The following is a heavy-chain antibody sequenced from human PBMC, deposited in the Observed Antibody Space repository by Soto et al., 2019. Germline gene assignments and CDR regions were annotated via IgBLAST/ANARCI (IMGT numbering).Heavy chain of an antibody. CDR3: PRDRAFEIGDH. D-gene: IGHD3-22*01. J-gene: IGHJ5*02. Sequence: QVQLVQSGAEVKKPGASVKVSCKASGYTFTSYGISWVRQAPGQGLEWMGWISAYNGNTKYAQKLQGRVTMTTDTSPSAAHTQLRSLRSDDPAPYYCPRDRAFEIGDHWGQGTLVNASS. CDR2: ISAYNGNT. V-gene: IGHV1-18*01. CDR1: GYTFTSYG.